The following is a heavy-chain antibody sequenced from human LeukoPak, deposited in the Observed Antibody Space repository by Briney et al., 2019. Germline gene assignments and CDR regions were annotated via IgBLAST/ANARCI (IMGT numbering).Heavy chain of an antibody. CDR1: GFTFSNYG. Sequence: AGGSLRLSCAASGFTFSNYGMNWVRQAAGKGLEWVSSISSSSSYIYYADSVKGRFTISRDNAKNSLYLQMNSLRAEDTAVYYCARDAYYDSSGYYGANNDCWGQGTLVTASS. V-gene: IGHV3-21*01. D-gene: IGHD3-22*01. CDR2: ISSSSSYI. J-gene: IGHJ4*02. CDR3: ARDAYYDSSGYYGANNDC.